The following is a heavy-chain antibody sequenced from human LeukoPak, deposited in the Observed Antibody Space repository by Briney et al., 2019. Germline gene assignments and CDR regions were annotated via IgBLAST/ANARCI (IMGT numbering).Heavy chain of an antibody. Sequence: GGSLRLSCAASGFTFSSYGMHWVRQAPGNGLEWVAVIWSDGSNKYYADSVKGRFTISRDNSKNTLYLQMNSLRAEDTAVYYCARVVNLYYYYGMDVWGQGTTVTVSS. V-gene: IGHV3-33*01. CDR3: ARVVNLYYYYGMDV. D-gene: IGHD3-22*01. CDR1: GFTFSSYG. CDR2: IWSDGSNK. J-gene: IGHJ6*02.